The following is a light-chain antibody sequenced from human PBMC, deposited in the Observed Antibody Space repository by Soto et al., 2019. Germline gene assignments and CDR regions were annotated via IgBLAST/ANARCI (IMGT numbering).Light chain of an antibody. J-gene: IGLJ1*01. CDR2: EVS. Sequence: QSALTQPASVSGSPGQSITISCTGSSTDIGSYNFVSWYQQHPGKAPRLVIYEVSGRPSGVSVRFSGSKSGNTASLTISGLQADDEGDYYCRSYTKTTTAYVFGTGTKLTVL. V-gene: IGLV2-14*01. CDR3: RSYTKTTTAYV. CDR1: STDIGSYNF.